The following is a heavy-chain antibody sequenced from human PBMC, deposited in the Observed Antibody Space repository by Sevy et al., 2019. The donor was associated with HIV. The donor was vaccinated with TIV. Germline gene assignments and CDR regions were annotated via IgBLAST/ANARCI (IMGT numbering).Heavy chain of an antibody. Sequence: GGSLRLSCAVSGFTLSSHSMNWVRQAPGKGLEWLSHIRGDDENKYYVDSVQGRFTISRDDASNSVHLQMNSLRDEDTAVYYCARGGNPGQAASDIWGQGTVVTVSS. V-gene: IGHV3-48*02. CDR3: ARGGNPGQAASDI. J-gene: IGHJ3*02. CDR1: GFTLSSHS. CDR2: IRGDDENK.